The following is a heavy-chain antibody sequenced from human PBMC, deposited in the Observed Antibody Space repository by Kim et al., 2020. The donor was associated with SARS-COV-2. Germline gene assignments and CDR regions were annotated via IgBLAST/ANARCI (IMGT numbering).Heavy chain of an antibody. CDR3: ARDPHEVWNDYFYDY. CDR2: INTFDGKI. D-gene: IGHD1-1*01. Sequence: ASVKVSCKGSGYTFASYGLRWIRQAPGQVFEWMGGINTFDGKIQYAEKFQDRITMTTDPSTSTGYLEVRSLTSDDTAVYYCARDPHEVWNDYFYDYWGQG. J-gene: IGHJ4*02. V-gene: IGHV1-18*01. CDR1: GYTFASYG.